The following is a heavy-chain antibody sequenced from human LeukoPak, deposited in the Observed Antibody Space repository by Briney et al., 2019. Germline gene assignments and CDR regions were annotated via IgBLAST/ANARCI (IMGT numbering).Heavy chain of an antibody. D-gene: IGHD3-3*01. V-gene: IGHV4-59*01. CDR2: IYCGGST. CDR1: GGSLSSYY. CDR3: ASSRAIFGGHRNAFDI. J-gene: IGHJ3*02. Sequence: SETLSLTCTVSGGSLSSYYWRWIRHPPGKGRVGLGYIYCGGSTNYNPSLKSRVTISVDTSKNQFSRKLSYVTAAETAVYYCASSRAIFGGHRNAFDIWGQGTMVTVSS.